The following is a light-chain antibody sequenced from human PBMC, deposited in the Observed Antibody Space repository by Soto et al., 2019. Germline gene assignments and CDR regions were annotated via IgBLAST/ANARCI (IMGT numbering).Light chain of an antibody. CDR1: QSISSW. V-gene: IGKV1-5*01. Sequence: DIQMTPSPSTLSASVGDRVTITCRASQSISSWLAWYQQKPGKAPKLLIYDASSLESGVPSRFSGSGSGTEFTLTISILQPDDFATYYCQQYNGNSFGQGTK. CDR3: QQYNGNS. J-gene: IGKJ2*01. CDR2: DAS.